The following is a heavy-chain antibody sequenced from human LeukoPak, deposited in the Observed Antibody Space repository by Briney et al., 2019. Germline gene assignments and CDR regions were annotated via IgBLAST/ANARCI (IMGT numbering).Heavy chain of an antibody. D-gene: IGHD2-15*01. Sequence: SETLSLTCTVSGGSISSYYWSWIRQPPGKGLEWIGFIYCSGSTNYNPSLKSRVTISLDMSKNHFSLKLSSVTAADTAVYYCARDKSGEILRYFDYWGQGTLVTVSS. CDR1: GGSISSYY. V-gene: IGHV4-59*01. J-gene: IGHJ4*02. CDR2: IYCSGST. CDR3: ARDKSGEILRYFDY.